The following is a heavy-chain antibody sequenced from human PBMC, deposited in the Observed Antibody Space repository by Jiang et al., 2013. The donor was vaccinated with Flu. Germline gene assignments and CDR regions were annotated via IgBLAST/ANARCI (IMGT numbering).Heavy chain of an antibody. CDR2: IYHSGST. J-gene: IGHJ4*02. CDR3: AREIVSSPHFWNFDY. Sequence: PGLVKPSETLSLTCTVSGYSISSGYYWGWIRQPPGKGLEWIGSIYHSGSTYYNPSLKSRVTISVDTSKNQFSLKLSSVTAADTAVYYCAREIVSSPHFWNFDYWGQGTLVTVSS. V-gene: IGHV4-38-2*02. D-gene: IGHD3-3*02. CDR1: GYSISSGYY.